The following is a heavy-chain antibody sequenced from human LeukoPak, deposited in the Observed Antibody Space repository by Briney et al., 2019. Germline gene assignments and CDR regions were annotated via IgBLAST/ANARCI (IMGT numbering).Heavy chain of an antibody. V-gene: IGHV4-31*03. CDR3: ARVSVTTVVLFDY. J-gene: IGHJ4*02. CDR2: IYYSGST. CDR1: GGSISSSSYY. Sequence: SETLSLTCTVSGGSISSSSYYWGWIRQHPGKGLEWIGYIYYSGSTYYNPSLKSRVTISVDTSKNQFSLKLSSVTAADTAVYYCARVSVTTVVLFDYWGQGTLVTVSS. D-gene: IGHD4-23*01.